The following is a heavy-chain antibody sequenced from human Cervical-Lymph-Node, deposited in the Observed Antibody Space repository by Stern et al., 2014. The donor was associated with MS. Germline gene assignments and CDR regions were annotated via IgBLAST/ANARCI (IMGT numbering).Heavy chain of an antibody. V-gene: IGHV1-24*01. Sequence: QLVQSGAEVKKPGASVKVSCKVSGYTLTELSMHWVRQAPGKGLEWMGGFDPEDGETIYAHKFQGRVTMTEDTSTDTAYMELSSLRSEDTAVYYCATDRDDFRSGYSAPTKGYGLDVWGQGTTVTVTS. J-gene: IGHJ6*02. CDR2: FDPEDGET. CDR3: ATDRDDFRSGYSAPTKGYGLDV. D-gene: IGHD3-3*01. CDR1: GYTLTELS.